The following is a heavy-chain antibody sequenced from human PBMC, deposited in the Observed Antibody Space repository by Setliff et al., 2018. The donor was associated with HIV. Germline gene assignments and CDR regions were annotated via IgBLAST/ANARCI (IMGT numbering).Heavy chain of an antibody. D-gene: IGHD2-2*01. V-gene: IGHV3-7*03. CDR3: ARGRRVSSNYYYYYYMDV. CDR1: GFTFSDYW. CDR2: IKQDGSEK. Sequence: GESLKISCAASGFTFSDYWMTWVRQAPGKGLEWVANIKQDGSEKYCVDSVKGRFTISRDNAKNSLYLQMNSLGAEDTAVYYCARGRRVSSNYYYYYYMDVWGKGTTVTVSS. J-gene: IGHJ6*03.